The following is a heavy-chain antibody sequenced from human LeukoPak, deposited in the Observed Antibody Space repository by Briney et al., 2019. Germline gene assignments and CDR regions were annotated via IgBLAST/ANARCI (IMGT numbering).Heavy chain of an antibody. V-gene: IGHV5-51*01. CDR3: ARRSSGSSGDYYYGMDV. CDR1: GYRFTSYW. J-gene: IGHJ6*02. Sequence: GESLQISCKGSGYRFTSYWIGWVRQMPGKGLEWMGIIYPGDSDTRYSPSFQGQVTISADKSISTAYLQWSSLKASDTAMYYCARRSSGSSGDYYYGMDVWGQGTTVTVSS. CDR2: IYPGDSDT. D-gene: IGHD6-19*01.